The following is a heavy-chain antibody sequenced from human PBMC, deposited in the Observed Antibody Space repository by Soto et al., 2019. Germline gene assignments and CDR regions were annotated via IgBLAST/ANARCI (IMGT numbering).Heavy chain of an antibody. D-gene: IGHD2-8*01. CDR3: ARCMIPGKGPYYYYYGMDV. CDR1: GYSFTSYW. J-gene: IGHJ6*02. Sequence: PGESLKISCKGSGYSFTSYWIGWVRQMPGKGLEWMGIIYPGDSDTRYSPSFQGQVTISADKSISTAYLQWSSLKASDTAMYYCARCMIPGKGPYYYYYGMDVWGQGTTVTVSS. CDR2: IYPGDSDT. V-gene: IGHV5-51*03.